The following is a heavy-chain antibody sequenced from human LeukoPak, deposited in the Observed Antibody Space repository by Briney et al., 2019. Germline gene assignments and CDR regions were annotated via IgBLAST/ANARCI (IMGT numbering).Heavy chain of an antibody. CDR1: GGSITTYY. J-gene: IGHJ3*02. D-gene: IGHD2-2*01. V-gene: IGHV4-59*01. CDR2: VYYTGST. CDR3: AQHGGAFDI. Sequence: SETLSLTCTVSGGSITTYYWSWIRQPPGEGLEWIGYVYYTGSTNYNPSLKSRFAISVDTSKNQFSLKMSSVTAADTAVYYCAQHGGAFDIWGQGTMVTVSS.